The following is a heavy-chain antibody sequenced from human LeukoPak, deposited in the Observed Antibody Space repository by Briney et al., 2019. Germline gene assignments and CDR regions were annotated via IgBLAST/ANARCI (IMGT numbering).Heavy chain of an antibody. CDR2: IYYSGTT. CDR3: ARRYCSSTSCLYFDY. CDR1: GGSISSSSYY. V-gene: IGHV4-39*01. Sequence: KPSETLSLTCTVSGGSISSSSYYWGWIRQPPGKGLEWIGSIYYSGTTYYDPSLKSRVTISVDTSKNQFSLKLSSVTAADTAVYYCARRYCSSTSCLYFDYWGQGALVTVSS. D-gene: IGHD2-2*01. J-gene: IGHJ4*02.